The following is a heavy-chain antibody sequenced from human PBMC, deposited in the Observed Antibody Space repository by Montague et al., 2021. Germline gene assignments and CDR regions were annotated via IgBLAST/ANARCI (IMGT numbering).Heavy chain of an antibody. D-gene: IGHD3-16*02. CDR1: GGSISSSSYY. CDR2: IYYSGST. Sequence: SETLSLTCTVSGGSISSSSYYWGWIRQPPGKGLEWIGSIYYSGSTYYNPSLKSRVTLSVDTSKNQFSLKLSSVTAADTAVYYCARHVIGNYGMDVWGRGTTVTVSS. V-gene: IGHV4-39*01. J-gene: IGHJ6*02. CDR3: ARHVIGNYGMDV.